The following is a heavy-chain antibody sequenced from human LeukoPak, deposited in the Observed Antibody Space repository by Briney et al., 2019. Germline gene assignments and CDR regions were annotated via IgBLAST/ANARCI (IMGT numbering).Heavy chain of an antibody. V-gene: IGHV4-34*01. CDR3: ARDPTSYCSGGSCYSLDYGEVLYYYYMDV. J-gene: IGHJ6*03. D-gene: IGHD2-15*01. Sequence: GSLRLSCVGSGFTLTTYWMSWIRQPPGKGLEWIGEINHSGSTKYNPSLKSRVTISVDTSKNQFSLKLSSVTAADTAVYYCARDPTSYCSGGSCYSLDYGEVLYYYYMDVWGKGTTVTVSS. CDR1: GFTLTTYW. CDR2: INHSGST.